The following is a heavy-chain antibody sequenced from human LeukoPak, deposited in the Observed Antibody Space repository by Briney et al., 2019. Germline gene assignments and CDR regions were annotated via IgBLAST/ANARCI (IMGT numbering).Heavy chain of an antibody. J-gene: IGHJ4*02. CDR1: GGSISSGSYY. D-gene: IGHD5-18*01. CDR2: IYTSGST. V-gene: IGHV4-61*02. Sequence: SEALSLTCTVSGGSISSGSYYWSWIRQPAGKGLEWIGRIYTSGSTNYNPSLKSRVTISVDTSKNQFSLKLSSVTAADTAVYYCARGYSYGLDYWRQGTLVTVSS. CDR3: ARGYSYGLDY.